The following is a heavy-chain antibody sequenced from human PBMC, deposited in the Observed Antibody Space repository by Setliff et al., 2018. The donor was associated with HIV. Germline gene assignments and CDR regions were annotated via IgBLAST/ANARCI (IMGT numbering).Heavy chain of an antibody. J-gene: IGHJ4*01. D-gene: IGHD3-10*01. Sequence: ASVKVSCKTSGYTFTTYSIHWVRQAPGQSLEWMGWINVGKGDTKYSQELQGRITLTTDTSANTAYMELSSLRSDDTAVYFCARGALLAVFAFDHWGHGTQVTVSS. CDR1: GYTFTTYS. V-gene: IGHV1-3*01. CDR3: ARGALLAVFAFDH. CDR2: INVGKGDT.